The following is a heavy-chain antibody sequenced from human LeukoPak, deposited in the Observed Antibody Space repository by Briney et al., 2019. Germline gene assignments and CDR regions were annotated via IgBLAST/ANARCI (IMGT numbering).Heavy chain of an antibody. CDR1: GGSISSGGYY. Sequence: SETLPLTCTVSGGSISSGGYYWSWIRQHPGKGLEWIGYIYYSGSTYYNPSLKSRVTISVDTSKNQFSLKLSSVTAADTAVYYCARLGDSYATDYWGQGTLVTVSS. CDR3: ARLGDSYATDY. D-gene: IGHD5-18*01. V-gene: IGHV4-31*03. J-gene: IGHJ4*02. CDR2: IYYSGST.